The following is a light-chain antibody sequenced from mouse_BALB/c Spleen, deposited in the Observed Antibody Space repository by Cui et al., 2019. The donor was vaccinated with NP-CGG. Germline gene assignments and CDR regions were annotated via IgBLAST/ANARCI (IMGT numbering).Light chain of an antibody. V-gene: IGLV1*01. CDR3: ALWYTNHWV. CDR2: GTN. CDR1: TGAVTTSNY. Sequence: QACVTQGSAPTTSPGETVTLTCRSSTGAVTTSNYANWVQEKPDHLFTGLIGGTNNRAPGVPARFSGSLIGDKAALTITGAQTEDEAIYFCALWYTNHWVFGGGTKLTVL. J-gene: IGLJ1*01.